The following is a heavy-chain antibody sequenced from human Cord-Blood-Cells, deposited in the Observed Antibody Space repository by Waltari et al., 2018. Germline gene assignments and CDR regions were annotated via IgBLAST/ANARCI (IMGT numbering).Heavy chain of an antibody. Sequence: QVQLQQWGAGLLKPSETLSLTCAVSGGSFSGYYWSWIRQPPGKGLEWIGENNHLGSTNCDPSIQRPLTVSVDTSTTQFSRKLGPVSAADTGVYYCASEGAMVRGVISWFYPCGQGALVTVSA. D-gene: IGHD3-10*01. V-gene: IGHV4-34*01. CDR2: NNHLGST. J-gene: IGHJ5*02. CDR3: ASEGAMVRGVISWFYP. CDR1: GGSFSGYY.